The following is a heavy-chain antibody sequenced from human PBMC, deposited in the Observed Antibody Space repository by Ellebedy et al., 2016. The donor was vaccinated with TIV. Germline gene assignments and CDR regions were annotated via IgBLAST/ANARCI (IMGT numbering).Heavy chain of an antibody. J-gene: IGHJ3*02. Sequence: GESLKISCAASGFTFSSYGMHWVRQAPGKGLEWVAVIWYDGSNKYYADSVKGRFTISRDNAKNSLYLQMNSLRAEDTAVYYCARANTGRDLYYAFDMWGQGTMVTVSS. CDR3: ARANTGRDLYYAFDM. V-gene: IGHV3-33*01. CDR2: IWYDGSNK. CDR1: GFTFSSYG. D-gene: IGHD1-1*01.